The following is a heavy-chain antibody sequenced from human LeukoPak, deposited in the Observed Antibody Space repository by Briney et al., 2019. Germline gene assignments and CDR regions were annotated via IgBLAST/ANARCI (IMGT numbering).Heavy chain of an antibody. Sequence: GGSLRLSCAASGFIFRDYTMTWVRQAAGKGLEWVSHIRRNGDDILYADSVKGRFTISRDNSKNTLYLQMNSLRAEDTAVYYCTREGVYPPDPTSYHRLPFDFWGEGTVGIVSS. D-gene: IGHD3-16*02. CDR2: IRRNGDDI. V-gene: IGHV3-21*05. CDR1: GFIFRDYT. J-gene: IGHJ3*01. CDR3: TREGVYPPDPTSYHRLPFDF.